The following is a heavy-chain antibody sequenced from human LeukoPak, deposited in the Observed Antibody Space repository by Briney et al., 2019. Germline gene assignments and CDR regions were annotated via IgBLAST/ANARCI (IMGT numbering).Heavy chain of an antibody. CDR3: ARDLGYQLLFQFDY. CDR1: GFTFSSNY. J-gene: IGHJ4*02. D-gene: IGHD2-2*01. CDR2: IYSGGST. V-gene: IGHV3-53*01. Sequence: PGGSLRLSCAASGFTFSSNYMSWVRQAPGKGLEWVSVIYSGGSTYYADSVKGRFTISRDNSKNTLYLQMNSLRTEDTAVYYCARDLGYQLLFQFDYWGKGTLVTVSS.